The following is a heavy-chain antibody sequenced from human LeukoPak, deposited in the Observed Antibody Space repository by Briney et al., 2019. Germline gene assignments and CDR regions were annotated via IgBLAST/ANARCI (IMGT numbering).Heavy chain of an antibody. J-gene: IGHJ3*02. D-gene: IGHD2-2*01. CDR1: GYSFTDYW. Sequence: KPGESLRISCKGSGYSFTDYWIGWVRQMPGKGLEWMGIIYPGDSDTRHSPSFQGQVTISADKSISTAYLQWNSLKASDTATYYCARRRVYCTSTTCYSDAFGIWGQGTMVTVSS. V-gene: IGHV5-51*03. CDR2: IYPGDSDT. CDR3: ARRRVYCTSTTCYSDAFGI.